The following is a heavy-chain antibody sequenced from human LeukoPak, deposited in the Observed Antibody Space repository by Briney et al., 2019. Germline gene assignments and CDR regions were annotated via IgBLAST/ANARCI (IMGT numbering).Heavy chain of an antibody. D-gene: IGHD2-2*01. J-gene: IGHJ5*02. CDR3: ARTTEDCSSTSCYQYWFDL. Sequence: SETLSLTCTVSGYSLSSGYYWSWIRQPPGKGLEGFGDIYYSGSTNYNPSLKSRVTISVDTSKNQFSLKLNSVTAADTAVYYCARTTEDCSSTSCYQYWFDLWGQGTLVTVSS. CDR2: IYYSGST. CDR1: GYSLSSGYY. V-gene: IGHV4-61*01.